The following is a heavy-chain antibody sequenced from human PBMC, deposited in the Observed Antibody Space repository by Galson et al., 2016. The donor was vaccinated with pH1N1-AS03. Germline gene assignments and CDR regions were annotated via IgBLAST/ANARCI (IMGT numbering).Heavy chain of an antibody. CDR2: VREDGSLA. V-gene: IGHV3-30*02. CDR1: GFTLGSYG. CDR3: AKSEGWWAFYV. D-gene: IGHD2-8*02. J-gene: IGHJ3*01. Sequence: SLRLSCAAPGFTLGSYGMFWVRQAPGKGLEWVGYVREDGSLATHAGSVKGRFTISRDNSKNTVFLAMNSLRPEDTAIYYCAKSEGWWAFYVWGQGTMVTVSS.